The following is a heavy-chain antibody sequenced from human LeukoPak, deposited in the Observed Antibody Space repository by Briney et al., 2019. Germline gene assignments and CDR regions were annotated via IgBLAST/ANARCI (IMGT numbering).Heavy chain of an antibody. D-gene: IGHD6-13*01. Sequence: SETLSLTCTVSGGSISSNYWSWIRQPAGKGLEWIGRIYTSGSTNYNPSLKSRVTMSVDTSKNQFSLKLSSVTAADTAVYYCARTLWGGSVAAAGPYYFDYWGQGTLVTVSS. CDR1: GGSISSNY. CDR2: IYTSGST. J-gene: IGHJ4*02. CDR3: ARTLWGGSVAAAGPYYFDY. V-gene: IGHV4-4*07.